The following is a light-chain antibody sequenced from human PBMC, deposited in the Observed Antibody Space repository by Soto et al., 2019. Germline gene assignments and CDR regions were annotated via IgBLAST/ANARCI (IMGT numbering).Light chain of an antibody. CDR3: HQYGSSPPWT. J-gene: IGKJ1*01. CDR2: GAT. V-gene: IGKV3-20*01. CDR1: QSVSIL. Sequence: EIVLTPSPSTLSGSTGERATLSCRASQSVSILLAGYQQKPGQAPSLLIHGATTRATGIPARFSGSGSGTEFTLTISRLEPEDFAVYYCHQYGSSPPWTFGQGTKVDIK.